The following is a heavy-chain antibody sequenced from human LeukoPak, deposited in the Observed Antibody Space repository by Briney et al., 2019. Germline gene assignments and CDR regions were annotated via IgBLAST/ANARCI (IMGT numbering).Heavy chain of an antibody. D-gene: IGHD3-9*01. V-gene: IGHV4-61*08. CDR3: ARSCQPYYDILTGYYMRGGFDP. CDR2: IYYSGST. J-gene: IGHJ5*02. CDR1: GGSISSGGYY. Sequence: PSETLSLTCTVSGGSISSGGYYWSWIRQHPGKGLEWIGYIYYSGSTNYNPSLKSRVTISVDTSKNQFSLKLSSVTAADTAVYYCARSCQPYYDILTGYYMRGGFDPWGQGTLVTVSS.